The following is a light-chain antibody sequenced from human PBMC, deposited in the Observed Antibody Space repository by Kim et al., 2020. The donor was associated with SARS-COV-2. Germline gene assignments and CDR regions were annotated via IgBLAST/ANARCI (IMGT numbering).Light chain of an antibody. Sequence: SSELTQDPAVSVALGQTVRITCQGDSLRSYYATWYQQKPGQAPIVVIYGKNNRPSGIPDRFSVSSSGDTASLTITGTQAGDEADYYCNSRGSNDNVLFGG. CDR1: SLRSYY. CDR2: GKN. V-gene: IGLV3-19*01. CDR3: NSRGSNDNVL. J-gene: IGLJ2*01.